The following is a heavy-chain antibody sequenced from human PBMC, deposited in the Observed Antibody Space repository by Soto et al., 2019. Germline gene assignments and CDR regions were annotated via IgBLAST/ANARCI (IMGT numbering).Heavy chain of an antibody. J-gene: IGHJ3*01. V-gene: IGHV3-23*01. CDR3: TWSLVARDAFDE. CDR2: ISGSGDRT. Sequence: EVQLSESGGGLVQPGGSLRLSCAASVFTFSTSVMSWVRQAPGKGLQWVSSISGSGDRTHYADSVKGRFTVSIDNTKNTLYLDMNTVTADDTALYYCTWSLVARDAFDEWGQGTMVIVSS. CDR1: VFTFSTSV. D-gene: IGHD5-12*01.